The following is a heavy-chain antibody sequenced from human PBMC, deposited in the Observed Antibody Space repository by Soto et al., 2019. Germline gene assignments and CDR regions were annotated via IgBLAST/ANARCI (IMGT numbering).Heavy chain of an antibody. CDR1: GYGLTTYG. V-gene: IGHV1-18*01. CDR3: ARGRYGDY. D-gene: IGHD1-1*01. CDR2: ISAHNGNT. Sequence: QVHLVQSGAEVKKPGATLKVSCKGSGYGLTTYGITWVRQAPGQGLEWMAWISAHNGNTNYAQKLQGRVTVTRDTSTSTAYMELRSLRSDDTAVYYCARGRYGDYWGQGALVTVSS. J-gene: IGHJ4*02.